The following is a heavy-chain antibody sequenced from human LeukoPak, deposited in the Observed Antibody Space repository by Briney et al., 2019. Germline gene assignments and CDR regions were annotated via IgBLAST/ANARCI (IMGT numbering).Heavy chain of an antibody. CDR2: IYYRGST. D-gene: IGHD3-3*01. CDR3: ARLGRTYYDFWSGP. J-gene: IGHJ5*02. CDR1: GGSISSSTYY. V-gene: IGHV4-39*01. Sequence: SETLSLTCTVPGGSISSSTYYWGWIRQPPGKGLEWIGTIYYRGSTYYNPSLKSRVTISVDTSKNQFSLKLTSVTAADTAVYYCARLGRTYYDFWSGPWGQGTLVTVSS.